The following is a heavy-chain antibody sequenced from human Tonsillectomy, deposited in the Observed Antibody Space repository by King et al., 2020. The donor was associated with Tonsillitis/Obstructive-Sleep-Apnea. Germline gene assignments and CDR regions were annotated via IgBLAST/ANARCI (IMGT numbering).Heavy chain of an antibody. J-gene: IGHJ3*02. Sequence: VQLVESGGGSAQPGGSLRLSCAASGFTFSDSGMNWVRQAPGKGLEGVSYISVSGTVLYYGDSLKGRFTVSRNNDENSMHLQMNSLRAEDTALYYCVRESDYESDAFDTWGQGTMVTGSS. CDR1: GFTFSDSG. CDR3: VRESDYESDAFDT. V-gene: IGHV3-48*03. D-gene: IGHD5-12*01. CDR2: ISVSGTVL.